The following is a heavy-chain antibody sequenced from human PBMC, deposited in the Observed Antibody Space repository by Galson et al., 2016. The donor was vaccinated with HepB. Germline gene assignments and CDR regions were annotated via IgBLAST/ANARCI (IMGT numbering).Heavy chain of an antibody. V-gene: IGHV3-30*03. J-gene: IGHJ3*02. CDR1: GFTFSSYD. D-gene: IGHD3/OR15-3a*01. CDR2: ISYDGSSK. CDR3: ATSWTYAVGAFDI. Sequence: SLRLSCAASGFTFSSYDMHWVRQAPGKGLEWVAVISYDGSSKYQADAVKGRFFISRDIPKNTLFLQMDSLAAEDTAVYYCATSWTYAVGAFDIWGQGTMVTVSS.